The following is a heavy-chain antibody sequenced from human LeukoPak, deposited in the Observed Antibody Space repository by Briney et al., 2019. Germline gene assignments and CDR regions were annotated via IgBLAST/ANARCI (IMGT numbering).Heavy chain of an antibody. CDR3: AKLVTIFGATPRNYFDY. D-gene: IGHD3-3*01. Sequence: GRSLRLSCAADGFTFNNYAMSWVRQAPGKGLEWVSFVSGSGTSTYYADSVKGRFTISRDNSKNTLYLQMNSLRAEDTAVCYCAKLVTIFGATPRNYFDYWGQGTLVTVSS. CDR1: GFTFNNYA. J-gene: IGHJ4*02. V-gene: IGHV3-23*01. CDR2: VSGSGTST.